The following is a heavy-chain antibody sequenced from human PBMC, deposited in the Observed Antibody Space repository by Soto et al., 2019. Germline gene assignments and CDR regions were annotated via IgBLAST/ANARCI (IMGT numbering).Heavy chain of an antibody. CDR3: AKNLQYGSGGSRYYMDV. V-gene: IGHV3-23*01. CDR2: ISGSGGST. J-gene: IGHJ6*03. Sequence: GGSLRLSCAASGFTFSSYAMSWVRQAPGKGLEWVSAISGSGGSTYYADSVKGRFTISRDNSKNTLYLQMNSLRAEDTAVYYYAKNLQYGSGGSRYYMDVWGKGTTVTVSS. CDR1: GFTFSSYA. D-gene: IGHD3-10*01.